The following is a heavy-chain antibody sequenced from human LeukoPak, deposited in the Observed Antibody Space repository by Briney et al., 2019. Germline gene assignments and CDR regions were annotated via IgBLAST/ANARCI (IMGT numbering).Heavy chain of an antibody. Sequence: GASVKVSCKASGYTFTGYYMHWVRQAPGQGLEWMGWINPNSGGTNYAQEFQGRVTMTRDTSISTAYMELSRLRSDDTAVYYCARDRSGVVPAASWGQGTLVTVSS. CDR3: ARDRSGVVPAAS. CDR2: INPNSGGT. D-gene: IGHD2-2*01. V-gene: IGHV1-2*02. CDR1: GYTFTGYY. J-gene: IGHJ4*02.